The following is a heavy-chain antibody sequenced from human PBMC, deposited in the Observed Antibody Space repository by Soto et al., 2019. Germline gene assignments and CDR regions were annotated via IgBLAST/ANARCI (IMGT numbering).Heavy chain of an antibody. CDR1: GYTFSSYG. CDR2: INTYNGNT. D-gene: IGHD1-1*01. Sequence: ASVKVSCKASGYTFSSYGISWVRQAPGQGLEWMGWINTYNGNTKYGQKVQDRVTVTTDKSTSAVYLELRSLRSDDTAVYFCARDRNTAIEQSNYYHSGLDVCGKRRTSTV. V-gene: IGHV1-18*01. CDR3: ARDRNTAIEQSNYYHSGLDV. J-gene: IGHJ6*04.